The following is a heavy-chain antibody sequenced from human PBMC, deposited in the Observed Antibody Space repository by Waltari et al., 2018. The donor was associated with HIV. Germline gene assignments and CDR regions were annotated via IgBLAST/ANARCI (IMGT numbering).Heavy chain of an antibody. CDR1: ELTFSSYG. J-gene: IGHJ6*02. CDR2: IRHDGSNK. Sequence: QVKLVESGGGVVQPGGSLRLSCAEFELTFSSYGMHLVRQAPGKGLECVAFIRHDGSNKDYADSVKGRFTITRDNPKNTLYLQMNSLRAEDTAMYYCAKELRFLSRYFGMDVWGQGTTVTVSS. V-gene: IGHV3-30*02. CDR3: AKELRFLSRYFGMDV. D-gene: IGHD3-3*01.